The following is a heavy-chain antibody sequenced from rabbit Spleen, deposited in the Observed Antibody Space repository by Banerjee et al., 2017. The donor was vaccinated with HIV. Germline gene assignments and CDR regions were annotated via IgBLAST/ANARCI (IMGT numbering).Heavy chain of an antibody. Sequence: QEQLVESGGGLVQPEGSLTLTCTASGFSFSSSYWICWVRQAPGKGLEWIACIYAGSSGSTYYASWAKGRFTISKTSSTTVTLQMTSLTAADTATYFCARDIGANYATDWLDLWGQGTLVTVS. V-gene: IGHV1S45*01. CDR1: GFSFSSSYW. CDR2: IYAGSSGST. D-gene: IGHD6-1*01. CDR3: ARDIGANYATDWLDL. J-gene: IGHJ5*01.